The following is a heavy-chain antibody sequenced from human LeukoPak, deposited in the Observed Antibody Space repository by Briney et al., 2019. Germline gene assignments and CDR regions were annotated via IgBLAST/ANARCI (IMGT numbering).Heavy chain of an antibody. Sequence: PGGSLRLSCAASGFTVSSNYMSWVRQAPGKGLEWVSVIYSGGSTYYADSVKGRFTISRDNSKNTLYLQMNSLRSDDTAVYYCARDTPGIRYFDWLEAPDYWGQGTLVTVSS. D-gene: IGHD3-9*01. CDR2: IYSGGST. CDR3: ARDTPGIRYFDWLEAPDY. CDR1: GFTVSSNY. J-gene: IGHJ4*02. V-gene: IGHV3-53*05.